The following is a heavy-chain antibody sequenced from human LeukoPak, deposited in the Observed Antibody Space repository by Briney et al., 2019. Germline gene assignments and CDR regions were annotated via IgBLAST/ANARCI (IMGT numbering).Heavy chain of an antibody. CDR1: GGSISSSSYY. CDR2: IYYSGST. CDR3: ARHLYYYGSGSYHYYYYYYMDV. Sequence: SETLSLTCTVSGGSISSSSYYWGWVRQPPWKGLEWIGSIYYSGSTYYNPSLKSRVTISVDTSKNQFSLKLSSVTAADTAVYYCARHLYYYGSGSYHYYYYYYMDVWGKGTTVTVSS. J-gene: IGHJ6*03. D-gene: IGHD3-10*01. V-gene: IGHV4-39*01.